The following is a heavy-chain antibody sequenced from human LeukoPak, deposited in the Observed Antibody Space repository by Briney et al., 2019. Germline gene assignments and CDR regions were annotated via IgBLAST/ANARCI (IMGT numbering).Heavy chain of an antibody. V-gene: IGHV4-59*01. Sequence: PSETLSLTCSVSGVSISRFYWTWIRQVPGKGLEWIGYFYNSGSSDYNPSLKSRATFSEDTSKNHFSLSLSAVTAADTAVYYCASPGPYYSETSGYLVFWGQGILVTVSS. J-gene: IGHJ4*02. CDR1: GVSISRFY. D-gene: IGHD3-22*01. CDR3: ASPGPYYSETSGYLVF. CDR2: FYNSGSS.